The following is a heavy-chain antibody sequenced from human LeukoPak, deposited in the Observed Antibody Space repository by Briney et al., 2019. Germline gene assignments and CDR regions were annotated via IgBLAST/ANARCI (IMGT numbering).Heavy chain of an antibody. J-gene: IGHJ4*02. CDR2: VDPEDGET. Sequence: GASVKVSCKVSGYTFTDYYMHWVQQAPGKGLEWMGLVDPEDGETIYAEKFQGRVTITADTSTDTAYMKLSSLRSEDTAVYYCATDPGGYYYDSSPPRGYWGQGTLVTVSS. D-gene: IGHD3-22*01. V-gene: IGHV1-69-2*01. CDR1: GYTFTDYY. CDR3: ATDPGGYYYDSSPPRGY.